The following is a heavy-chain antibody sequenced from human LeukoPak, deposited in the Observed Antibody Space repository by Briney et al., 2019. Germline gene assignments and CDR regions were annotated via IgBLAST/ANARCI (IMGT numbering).Heavy chain of an antibody. CDR3: ARDSWGWFDP. CDR1: GGSISSYY. V-gene: IGHV4-59*01. J-gene: IGHJ5*02. D-gene: IGHD7-27*01. Sequence: PSETLSLTCTVSGGSISSYYWSWIRQPPGKGLEWIGYIYYSGSTNYNPSLKSRVTISVDTSKNQFSLKLSSVTAAVTAVYYCARDSWGWFDPWGQGTLVTVSS. CDR2: IYYSGST.